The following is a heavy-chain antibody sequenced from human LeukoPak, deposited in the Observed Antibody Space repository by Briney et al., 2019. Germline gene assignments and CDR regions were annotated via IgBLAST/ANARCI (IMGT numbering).Heavy chain of an antibody. V-gene: IGHV4-59*01. CDR1: GGSISSYY. CDR3: ARTQYSSSSHDYYYMDV. D-gene: IGHD6-6*01. Sequence: SETLSLTCTVSGGSISSYYWSWIRQPPGKGLEWIGYIYYSGSTNYNPSLKSRVTISVDTSKNQFSLKLSSVTAADTAVYYCARTQYSSSSHDYYYMDVWGKGTTLTVSS. J-gene: IGHJ6*03. CDR2: IYYSGST.